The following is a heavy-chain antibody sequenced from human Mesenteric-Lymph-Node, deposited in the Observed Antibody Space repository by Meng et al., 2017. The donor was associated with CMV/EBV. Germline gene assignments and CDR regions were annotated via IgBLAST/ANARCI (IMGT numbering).Heavy chain of an antibody. J-gene: IGHJ4*02. V-gene: IGHV4-39*07. CDR3: ARETNRAPTRDFDY. CDR1: GGSISSSGYY. Sequence: SETLSLTCSVSGGSISSSGYYWGWIRQPPGKGREWIGSIYYSGSTYYNPSLKSRVTISVDTSKNQFSLKLSSVTAADTAVYYCARETNRAPTRDFDYWGQGTLVTVSS. CDR2: IYYSGST.